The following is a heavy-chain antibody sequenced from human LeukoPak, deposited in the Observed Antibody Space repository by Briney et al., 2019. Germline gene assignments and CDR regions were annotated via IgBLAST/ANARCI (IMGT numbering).Heavy chain of an antibody. V-gene: IGHV4-30-2*01. CDR1: GGSISSGGYS. CDR2: ISHSGIT. J-gene: IGHJ4*02. CDR3: ARPRYYYDSSGYDY. D-gene: IGHD3-22*01. Sequence: SETLSLTCAVSGGSISSGGYSWSWIRQPPGKGLEWIGYISHSGITYYNPSLKSRVSISVDRSKNQFSLELTSVSAADTAVYYCARPRYYYDSSGYDYWGQGTLVTVSS.